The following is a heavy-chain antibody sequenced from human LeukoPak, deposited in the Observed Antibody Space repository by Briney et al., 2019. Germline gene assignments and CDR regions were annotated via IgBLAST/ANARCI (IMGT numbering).Heavy chain of an antibody. D-gene: IGHD2/OR15-2a*01. J-gene: IGHJ4*02. CDR1: GFTFTSYW. CDR3: ARGIYYFDTTVYCELTD. V-gene: IGHV3-7*04. Sequence: GGSLRLSCAASGFTFTSYWMSWVRQAPGKGLEWVANIKQDGSEKFYVDSVRGRFTISRDNAKTSLYLQMSRLKVEDTAVYFCARGIYYFDTTVYCELTDWGRGTLVTVSS. CDR2: IKQDGSEK.